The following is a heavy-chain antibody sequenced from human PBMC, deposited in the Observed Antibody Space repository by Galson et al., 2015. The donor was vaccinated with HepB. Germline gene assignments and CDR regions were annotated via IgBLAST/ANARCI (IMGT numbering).Heavy chain of an antibody. CDR2: IYYGGSS. V-gene: IGHV4-31*03. CDR3: ARVGAVRDIIIGGFEH. CDR1: GGSVSSGGYF. Sequence: LSLTCSVSGGSVSSGGYFWSWIRQHPGKGLQWIGYIYYGGSSYYTPSLKSRVTISADTSTNQFSLNLSSVTAADTAVYYCARVGAVRDIIIGGFEHWGQGILVTVSS. D-gene: IGHD3-10*01. J-gene: IGHJ4*02.